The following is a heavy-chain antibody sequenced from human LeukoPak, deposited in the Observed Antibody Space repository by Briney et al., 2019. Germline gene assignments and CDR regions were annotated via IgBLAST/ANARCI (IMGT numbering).Heavy chain of an antibody. J-gene: IGHJ3*01. CDR3: AKEGDATAAAGMGGFDL. CDR2: VTNGSVYI. V-gene: IGHV3-21*01. Sequence: GGSLRLSCTASGLTFIGYTMNWVRQAPGGGLEWVSSVTNGSVYIYYADSVKGRFTISRDSATNSLYLQMNSLRVEDTGVYYCAKEGDATAAAGMGGFDLWGQGTMVTVSS. D-gene: IGHD6-13*01. CDR1: GLTFIGYT.